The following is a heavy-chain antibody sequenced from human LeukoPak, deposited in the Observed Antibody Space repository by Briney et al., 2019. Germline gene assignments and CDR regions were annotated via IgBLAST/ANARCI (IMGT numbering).Heavy chain of an antibody. V-gene: IGHV3-48*03. CDR1: GFTFSSYE. D-gene: IGHD1-26*01. CDR3: ARGGSKWELPNFDY. Sequence: PGGSLRLSCAASGFTFSSYEMNWVRQAPGKGLEWVSYISSSGSTIYYADSVKGRFTISRDNAKNSLYLQMNSLRAEDTAVYYCARGGSKWELPNFDYWGQGTLVTVSS. J-gene: IGHJ4*02. CDR2: ISSSGSTI.